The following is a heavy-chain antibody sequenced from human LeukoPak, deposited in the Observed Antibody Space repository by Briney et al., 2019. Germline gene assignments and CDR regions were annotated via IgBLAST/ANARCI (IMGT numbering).Heavy chain of an antibody. CDR2: IYSDGST. CDR1: GFIVSGDF. Sequence: GGSLRLSCAASGFIVSGDFMSWVRQAPGKGLEWVSVIYSDGSTYYADSVKGRFTISRDNSKNTLDPQMTGLRAEDTAVYYCARERGRGRDSPWFDYWGQGTLVTVSS. J-gene: IGHJ4*02. CDR3: ARERGRGRDSPWFDY. D-gene: IGHD1-26*01. V-gene: IGHV3-53*01.